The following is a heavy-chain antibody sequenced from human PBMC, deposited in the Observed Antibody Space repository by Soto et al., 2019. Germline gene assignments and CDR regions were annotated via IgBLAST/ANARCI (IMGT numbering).Heavy chain of an antibody. CDR3: AKPFDY. CDR1: GFTFSSYG. CDR2: ISYDGSNK. Sequence: QVQLVEAGGGVVQPGRSLRLSCAASGFTFSSYGMHWVRQAPGKGLEWVAVISYDGSNKYYADSVKGRFTISRDNSKNTLYLQMNSLRAEDTVVYYCAKPFDYWGQGTLVTVSS. J-gene: IGHJ4*02. V-gene: IGHV3-30*18.